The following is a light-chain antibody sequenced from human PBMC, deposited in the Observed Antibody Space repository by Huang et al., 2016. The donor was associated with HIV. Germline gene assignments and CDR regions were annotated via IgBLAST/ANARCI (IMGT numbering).Light chain of an antibody. V-gene: IGKV1-5*03. CDR1: QGISDW. CDR2: KAS. Sequence: DIQMTQSPSTLSASVGDRVTITCRASQGISDWLAWYQQKPGKAPKLLIYKASNLEYGVPSRFSGSGSGTEFNLTISSLQPDDFATYYCQQYDNFSTFAQGTKLEIQ. CDR3: QQYDNFST. J-gene: IGKJ2*01.